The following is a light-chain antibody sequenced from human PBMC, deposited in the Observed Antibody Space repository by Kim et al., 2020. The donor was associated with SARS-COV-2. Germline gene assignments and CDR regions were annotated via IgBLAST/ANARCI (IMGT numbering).Light chain of an antibody. Sequence: SPGERAHLSCRASQRFSTSNLAWYQQKPGPAPRLLICGASSRATGIPDRFSGSGSGTDFTLTISRLEPEDFAVYYCYQYGSSPTTFGQGTRLEIK. CDR3: YQYGSSPTT. CDR1: QRFSTSN. J-gene: IGKJ5*01. CDR2: GAS. V-gene: IGKV3-20*01.